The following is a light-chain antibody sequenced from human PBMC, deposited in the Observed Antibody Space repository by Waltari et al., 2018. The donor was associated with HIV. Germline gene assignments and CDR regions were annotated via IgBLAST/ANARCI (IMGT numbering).Light chain of an antibody. Sequence: QSALTQPASVSGSPGQSITISCTGSSSDVGSYNVVSWYQQHPDKAPKLMIYEVSKRPSGVSNRFSGSKSGNTASLTISGLQAEDEADYYCCSYAGSSTFPWVFGGGTRLTVL. V-gene: IGLV2-23*02. J-gene: IGLJ3*02. CDR2: EVS. CDR1: SSDVGSYNV. CDR3: CSYAGSSTFPWV.